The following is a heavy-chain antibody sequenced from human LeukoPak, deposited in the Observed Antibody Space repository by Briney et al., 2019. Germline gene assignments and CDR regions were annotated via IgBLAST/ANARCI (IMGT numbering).Heavy chain of an antibody. D-gene: IGHD6-19*01. CDR2: IIPIFGTA. CDR1: GGTFSSYA. Sequence: GASVKVSCKASGGTFSSYAISWVRRAPGQGLEWMGGIIPIFGTANYAQKFQGRVTITADESTSTAYMELSSLRSEDTAVYYCARDRGQWLVRGYFDYWGQGTLVTVSS. V-gene: IGHV1-69*13. CDR3: ARDRGQWLVRGYFDY. J-gene: IGHJ4*02.